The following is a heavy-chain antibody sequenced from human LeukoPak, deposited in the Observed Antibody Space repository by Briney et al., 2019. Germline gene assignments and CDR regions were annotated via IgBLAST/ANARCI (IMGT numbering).Heavy chain of an antibody. V-gene: IGHV1-8*01. CDR2: MSPNSGNT. Sequence: ASVKVSCKASGYTFTSYDINWVRQATGQGLEWMGWMSPNSGNTGYAQKFQGRVTMTRNTSISTAYMELSSLRSEDTAVYYCARVIEYCSSTSCYPWFDPWGQGTLVTVSS. CDR1: GYTFTSYD. CDR3: ARVIEYCSSTSCYPWFDP. J-gene: IGHJ5*02. D-gene: IGHD2-2*01.